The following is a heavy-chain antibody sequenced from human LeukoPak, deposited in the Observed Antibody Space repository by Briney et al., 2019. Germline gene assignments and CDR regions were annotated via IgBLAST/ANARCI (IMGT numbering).Heavy chain of an antibody. J-gene: IGHJ4*02. CDR1: GFTFSNYA. D-gene: IGHD3-9*01. CDR2: ISGSGGST. CDR3: AKFYDILTGYFDY. Sequence: PGGSLRLSCVASGFTFSNYAMAWVRQAPGKGLEWVSVISGSGGSTYYADSVKGRFTISRDNSKNTLYLQMNSLRAEDTAVYYCAKFYDILTGYFDYWGQGTLVTVSS. V-gene: IGHV3-23*01.